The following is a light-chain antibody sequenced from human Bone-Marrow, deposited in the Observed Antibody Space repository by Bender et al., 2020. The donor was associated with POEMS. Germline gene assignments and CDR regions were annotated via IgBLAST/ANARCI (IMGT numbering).Light chain of an antibody. V-gene: IGLV2-14*03. CDR1: SSDVGRYNF. Sequence: QSVLTQPASVSGSPGQSITISCNGTSSDVGRYNFVSWHQQHPGKTPKLMIFDVHNRPSGVSYRFSGSKSGNTASLTISGLQAEDEADYYCASPTFYNTHVFGTGTKVTVL. J-gene: IGLJ1*01. CDR2: DVH. CDR3: ASPTFYNTHV.